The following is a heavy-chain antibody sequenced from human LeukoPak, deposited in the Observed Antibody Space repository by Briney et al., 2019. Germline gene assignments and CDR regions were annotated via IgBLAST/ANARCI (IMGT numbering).Heavy chain of an antibody. CDR2: INGDGSST. D-gene: IGHD1-26*01. Sequence: GGSLRLSCAASGFTLSSYYMHWVRQVPGKGLVWVSRINGDGSSTKYADSVKGRFTISRDNAKNTLYLQVNSLRAEDTAVYYCAQGGSPGALDYWGRGILVTVSS. J-gene: IGHJ4*02. CDR1: GFTLSSYY. CDR3: AQGGSPGALDY. V-gene: IGHV3-74*01.